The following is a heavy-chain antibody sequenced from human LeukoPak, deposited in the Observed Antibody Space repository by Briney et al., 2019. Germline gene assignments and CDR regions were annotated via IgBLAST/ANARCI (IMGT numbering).Heavy chain of an antibody. Sequence: GGSLRLSCAASGFTFSSYGMHWVRQAPGKGLEWVAFIRYDGSYKYYADSVKGRFTISRDNSRNTLYLQMTSLRAEDTAVYYCAKDLGDAYNRPLDYWGQGTLVTVSS. D-gene: IGHD5-24*01. CDR2: IRYDGSYK. CDR3: AKDLGDAYNRPLDY. J-gene: IGHJ4*02. V-gene: IGHV3-30*02. CDR1: GFTFSSYG.